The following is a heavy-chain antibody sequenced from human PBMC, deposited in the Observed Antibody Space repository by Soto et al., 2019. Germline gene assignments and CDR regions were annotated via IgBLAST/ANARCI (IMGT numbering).Heavy chain of an antibody. D-gene: IGHD3-10*01. CDR1: GGSFSGYY. J-gene: IGHJ6*03. CDR2: INHSGST. Sequence: SETLSLTCAFYGGSFSGYYWSLIRQPPGKGLEWIGEINHSGSTNYNPSLKSRVTISVDTSKNQFSLKLSSVTAADTAVYYCARGYYGSSYMDVWGKGTTVTVSS. V-gene: IGHV4-34*01. CDR3: ARGYYGSSYMDV.